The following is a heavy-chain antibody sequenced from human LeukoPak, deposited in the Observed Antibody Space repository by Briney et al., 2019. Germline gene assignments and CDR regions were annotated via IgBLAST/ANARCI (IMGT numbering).Heavy chain of an antibody. Sequence: PGGSLRLSCAASGFTFSNYSMNWVRQAPGKGLEWVSSISSSSSYIYYADSVKGRFTISRDNAKNSLYLQMNSLRAEDTAVYYCARDQVQPPFPPAHYFDYWGQGTLVTVSS. D-gene: IGHD3-10*01. CDR3: ARDQVQPPFPPAHYFDY. V-gene: IGHV3-21*01. CDR2: ISSSSSYI. CDR1: GFTFSNYS. J-gene: IGHJ4*02.